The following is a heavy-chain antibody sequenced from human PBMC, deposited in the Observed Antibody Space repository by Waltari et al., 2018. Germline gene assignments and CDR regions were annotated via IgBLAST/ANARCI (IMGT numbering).Heavy chain of an antibody. D-gene: IGHD4-4*01. V-gene: IGHV5-51*01. CDR1: GYSFTTHW. CDR2: SDPGESDT. J-gene: IGHJ6*02. CDR3: ARRRNYPGAAMDV. Sequence: EVQLVQSGAEVKKPGESLNISCKYSGYSFTTHWIGWVRQMPGKGLEWMGISDPGESDTRYSPSFQGQVTISADRSISTAYLQWSSLKAADTAIYYCARRRNYPGAAMDVWGQGTTVTVSS.